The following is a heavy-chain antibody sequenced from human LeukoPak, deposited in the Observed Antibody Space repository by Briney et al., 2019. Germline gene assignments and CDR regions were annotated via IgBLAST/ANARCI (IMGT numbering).Heavy chain of an antibody. V-gene: IGHV1-2*02. Sequence: ASVKFSCKASGYTFTGYYMHWVRQAPGQGLEWMGWINPNSGGTNYAQKFQGRVTMTRDTSISTAYMELSRLRSDDTAVYYCARDPPIVAQDAFDIWGQGTMVTVSS. J-gene: IGHJ3*02. CDR2: INPNSGGT. CDR1: GYTFTGYY. CDR3: ARDPPIVAQDAFDI. D-gene: IGHD3-22*01.